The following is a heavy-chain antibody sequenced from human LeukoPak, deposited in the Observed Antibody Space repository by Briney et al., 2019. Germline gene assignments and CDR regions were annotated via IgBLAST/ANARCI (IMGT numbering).Heavy chain of an antibody. V-gene: IGHV4-59*01. CDR3: ARSDYDFWSGYPRNFDY. CDR2: IYYSGST. D-gene: IGHD3-3*01. CDR1: GGSISSYY. Sequence: SETLSLTCTVSGGSISSYYWSWIRQPPGKGLEWMGYIYYSGSTNYNPSLKSRVTISVDTSKNQFSLKLSSVTAADTAVYYCARSDYDFWSGYPRNFDYWGQGTLATVSS. J-gene: IGHJ4*02.